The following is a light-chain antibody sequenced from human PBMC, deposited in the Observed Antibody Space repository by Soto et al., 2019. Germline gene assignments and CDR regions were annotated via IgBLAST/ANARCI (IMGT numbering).Light chain of an antibody. CDR1: QSVSSSY. V-gene: IGKV3-20*01. J-gene: IGKJ1*01. Sequence: EIVLTQSPGTLSFSPWESATLSCRASQSVSSSYLAWYQQKPGQAPRLLIYGESSRATGIPARFSGSGSGTDFNLTINSLEPEDFAVYYCQKYDSSPQTCGQGTQVDIK. CDR3: QKYDSSPQT. CDR2: GES.